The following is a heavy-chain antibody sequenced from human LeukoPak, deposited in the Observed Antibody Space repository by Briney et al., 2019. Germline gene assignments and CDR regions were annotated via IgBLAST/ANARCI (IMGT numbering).Heavy chain of an antibody. CDR3: ARAESLAAAGTGYFDY. V-gene: IGHV3-30*03. J-gene: IGHJ4*02. D-gene: IGHD6-13*01. Sequence: PGGSLRLSCAASGFTFSSYGMHWVRQAPGKGLEWVAVISYDGSNKYYADSVKGRFTISRDNSKNTLYLQMNSLRAEDTAVYYCARAESLAAAGTGYFDYWGQGTLVTVSS. CDR1: GFTFSSYG. CDR2: ISYDGSNK.